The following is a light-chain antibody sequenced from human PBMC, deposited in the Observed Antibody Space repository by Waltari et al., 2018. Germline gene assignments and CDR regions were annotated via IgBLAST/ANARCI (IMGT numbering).Light chain of an antibody. J-gene: IGLJ2*01. CDR1: TSHVAGYNY. CDR2: DVS. Sequence: QSALTQPPSASGSPGQSVTIACTRTTSHVAGYNYVSWYQQHPGNAPKLMIHDVSKRPSGVRDRFSGSKSGNTASLTVSGLQAEDEADYYCSSYAGSNNLGVFGGGTKLTVL. V-gene: IGLV2-8*01. CDR3: SSYAGSNNLGV.